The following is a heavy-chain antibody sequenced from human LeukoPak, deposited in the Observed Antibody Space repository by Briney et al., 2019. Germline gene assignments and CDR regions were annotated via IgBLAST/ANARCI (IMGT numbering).Heavy chain of an antibody. V-gene: IGHV4-59*08. CDR1: GGSISSYY. J-gene: IGHJ3*02. CDR3: ARHYDSSGYYFDAFDI. Sequence: SETLSLTCTVPGGSISSYYWSWIRQPPGKGLEWIGYIYYSGSTNYNPSLKSRVTISVDTSKNQFSLKLSSVTAADTAVYYCARHYDSSGYYFDAFDIWGQGTMVTVSS. D-gene: IGHD3-22*01. CDR2: IYYSGST.